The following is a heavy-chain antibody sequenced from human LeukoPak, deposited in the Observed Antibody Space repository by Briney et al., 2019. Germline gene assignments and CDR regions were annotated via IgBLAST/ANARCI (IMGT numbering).Heavy chain of an antibody. Sequence: PGGSLRLSCAASGFTFSSYAMSWVRQAPGKGLEWVSAISGSGGNTYYADSVKGRFTISRDNSKNTLYLQMNSLRAEDTAVYYCAAVGGCSSTSCYARYFDLWGRGTLVTVSS. CDR3: AAVGGCSSTSCYARYFDL. J-gene: IGHJ2*01. V-gene: IGHV3-23*01. D-gene: IGHD2-2*01. CDR1: GFTFSSYA. CDR2: ISGSGGNT.